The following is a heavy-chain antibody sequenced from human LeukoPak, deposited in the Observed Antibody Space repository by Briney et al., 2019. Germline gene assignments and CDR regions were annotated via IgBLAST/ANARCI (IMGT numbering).Heavy chain of an antibody. CDR3: ASGGSYFVY. V-gene: IGHV3-7*05. Sequence: GGSLRLSCEGSGFTFSSYWMSWVRQAPGKGLEWVANIKQDGSEKYYVDSVKGRFTISRDNAKNSLFLQMNSLRADDTAVYYCASGGSYFVYWGQGTLVTVSS. J-gene: IGHJ4*02. CDR1: GFTFSSYW. CDR2: IKQDGSEK.